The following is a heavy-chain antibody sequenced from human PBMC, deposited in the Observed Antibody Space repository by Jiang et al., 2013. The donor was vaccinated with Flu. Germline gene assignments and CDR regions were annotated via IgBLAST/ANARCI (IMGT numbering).Heavy chain of an antibody. CDR1: GYSIGSGYF. J-gene: IGHJ4*02. V-gene: IGHV4-38-2*02. D-gene: IGHD2-8*01. CDR3: ARHSNVNYFDY. Sequence: SGPGLVKPSETLSLTCTVSGYSIGSGYFWGWVRQPPGKGLEWIATMFHSGTTFYNPSLKSRISISVDTSKNQFSLKLSSMTAADTAMYYCARHSNVNYFDYWGQGTLATVSS. CDR2: MFHSGTT.